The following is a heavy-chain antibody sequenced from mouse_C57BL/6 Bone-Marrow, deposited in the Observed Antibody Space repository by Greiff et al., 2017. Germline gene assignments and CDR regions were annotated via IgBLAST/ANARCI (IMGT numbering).Heavy chain of an antibody. CDR1: GFSFTSYG. J-gene: IGHJ4*01. D-gene: IGHD2-5*01. Sequence: VKLLESGPGLVQPAPCLSISCTASGFSFTSYGVHWVRQSPGKGLEWLGVIWSGGSTDYNAAFISRLGIITVNAKCQIFFKMNSLQADDTARYYYARTCYYSNYCDMDDWGQGTSVTVSS. V-gene: IGHV2-2*01. CDR3: ARTCYYSNYCDMDD. CDR2: IWSGGST.